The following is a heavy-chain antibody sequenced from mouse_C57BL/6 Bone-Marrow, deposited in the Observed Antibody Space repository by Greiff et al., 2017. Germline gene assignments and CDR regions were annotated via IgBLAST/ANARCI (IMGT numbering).Heavy chain of an antibody. CDR1: GYTFTSYW. J-gene: IGHJ1*03. Sequence: QVQLQQPGAELVKPGASVKMSCKASGYTFTSYWITWVKQRPGQGLEWIGDIYPGSGSTNYTEKFKSKATLTVDTSSSTAYMQLRSLTSEDSAVYYCARPYYSNYWYFDVWGTGTTVTVSS. CDR3: ARPYYSNYWYFDV. D-gene: IGHD2-5*01. CDR2: IYPGSGST. V-gene: IGHV1-55*01.